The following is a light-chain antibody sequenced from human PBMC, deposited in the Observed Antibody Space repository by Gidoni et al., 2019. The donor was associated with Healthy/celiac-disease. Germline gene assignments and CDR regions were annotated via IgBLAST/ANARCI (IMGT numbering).Light chain of an antibody. J-gene: IGKJ2*01. V-gene: IGKV3-20*01. CDR2: GAS. CDR1: QSVSSSY. CDR3: QQYGSSPVYT. Sequence: EIVFTQSPCTLSLSPGERATLPCRASQSVSSSYLAWYQQKPGQAPRLLIYGASSRATGIPDRFSGSGSGTDFTLTISRLEPEDFAVYYCQQYGSSPVYTFGQGTKLEIK.